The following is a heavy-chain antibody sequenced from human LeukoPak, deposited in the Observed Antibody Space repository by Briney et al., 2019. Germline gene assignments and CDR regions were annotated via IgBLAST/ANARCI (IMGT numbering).Heavy chain of an antibody. CDR2: IWYDGSNK. J-gene: IGHJ4*02. CDR1: GFTFSSYG. V-gene: IGHV3-33*06. Sequence: GRSLRLSCAASGFTFSSYGMHWVRQAPGKGLEWVAVIWYDGSNKYYADSVKGRFTISRDNSKNTLYLQMNSLRAEDTAVYYCAKISGWYEEGLDYFDYWGQGTLATVSS. CDR3: AKISGWYEEGLDYFDY. D-gene: IGHD6-19*01.